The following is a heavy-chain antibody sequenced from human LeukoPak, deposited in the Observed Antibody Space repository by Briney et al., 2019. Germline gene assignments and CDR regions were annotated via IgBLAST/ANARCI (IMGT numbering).Heavy chain of an antibody. CDR3: ARVGYYESSGYYEY. Sequence: ASVKVSCKASGCTLTDYYMHWVRQAPGQGLEWMGRINPNSGGTNYAQKFQGRVTMTRDTSISTVYMELSRLRSDDTAVYYCARVGYYESSGYYEYWGQGTLFTVSS. J-gene: IGHJ4*02. D-gene: IGHD3-22*01. CDR2: INPNSGGT. CDR1: GCTLTDYY. V-gene: IGHV1-2*06.